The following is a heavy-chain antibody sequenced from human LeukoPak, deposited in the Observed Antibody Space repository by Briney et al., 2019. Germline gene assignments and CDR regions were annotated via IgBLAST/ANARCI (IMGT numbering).Heavy chain of an antibody. D-gene: IGHD1-26*01. V-gene: IGHV3-7*01. J-gene: IGHJ4*02. CDR2: IKEDESEK. Sequence: GGSLRLSCAVSGFTFSSNWMSWVRQAPGKGLEWVANIKEDESEKYYVDSVKGRFTISRDNAKNSLYLQMNSLSAEDTAVYYCVGGSYHDHWGLGTLVTVSS. CDR1: GFTFSSNW. CDR3: VGGSYHDH.